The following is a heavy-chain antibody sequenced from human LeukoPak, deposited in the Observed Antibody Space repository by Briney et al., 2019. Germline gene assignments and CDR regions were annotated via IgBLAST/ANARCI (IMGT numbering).Heavy chain of an antibody. V-gene: IGHV1-46*01. CDR2: INPSGGST. J-gene: IGHJ5*02. CDR3: ARSIYSSPRGGFDP. Sequence: ASVKVSCKASGYTFTGYYMHWVRQAPGQGLEWMGWINPSGGSTSYAQKFQGRVTMTRDMSTSTVYMALSSLRSEDTAVYYCARSIYSSPRGGFDPWGQGTLVTVSS. CDR1: GYTFTGYY. D-gene: IGHD6-13*01.